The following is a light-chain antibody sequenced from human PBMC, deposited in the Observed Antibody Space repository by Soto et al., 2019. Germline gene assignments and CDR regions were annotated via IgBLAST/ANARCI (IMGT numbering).Light chain of an antibody. CDR2: GAS. V-gene: IGKV3-20*01. J-gene: IGKJ1*01. CDR1: QSISRKY. Sequence: IVLTQSPGTLSLSPGERTTLSCRASQSISRKYLAWYQQKLGQAPRLLIYGASSRATGIPDRFSGSGSGTDFTLTISRLEPEDFAVDYCQQYGSSGTFGQGTKVDIK. CDR3: QQYGSSGT.